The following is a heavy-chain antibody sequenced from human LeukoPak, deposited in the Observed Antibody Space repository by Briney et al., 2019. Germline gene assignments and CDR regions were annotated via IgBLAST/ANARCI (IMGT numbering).Heavy chain of an antibody. CDR2: IKSKADGGST. V-gene: IGHV3-15*01. Sequence: GGPLRLSCAASGFTFINAWMSWVRQAPGKGLEWVDRIKSKADGGSTDYAATVKGRFTFSRDDSKNTLYLQMNSLKTENTAVYYCTADGCSGGGCFSGHYWGQGTLVTVSS. D-gene: IGHD2-15*01. CDR1: GFTFINAW. J-gene: IGHJ4*02. CDR3: TADGCSGGGCFSGHY.